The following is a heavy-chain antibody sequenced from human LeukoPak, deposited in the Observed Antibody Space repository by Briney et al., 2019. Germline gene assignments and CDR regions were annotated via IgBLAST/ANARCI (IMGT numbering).Heavy chain of an antibody. V-gene: IGHV1-46*01. J-gene: IGHJ6*03. Sequence: ASVKVSCKASGYTFTSYYMHWVRQAPGQGLEWMGLINPTGDSTGYAQKFQGRVTMTRDTSISTAYMELSRLRSDDTAVYYRARGDYYYYYYMDVWGKGTTVTVSS. CDR3: ARGDYYYYYYMDV. CDR1: GYTFTSYY. CDR2: INPTGDST.